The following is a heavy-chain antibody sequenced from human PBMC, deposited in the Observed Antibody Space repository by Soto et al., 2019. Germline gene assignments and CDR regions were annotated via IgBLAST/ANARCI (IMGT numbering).Heavy chain of an antibody. Sequence: EVQLVESGGGLVQPGGSLRLSCAASGFTFRDFWIHWVRQVPGKGLMWVSRVDNDGSGTSYADSVKGRFTMSRDNAKNTVYLQMNSLTADDTAVYYCGSVFEHWGQGIMVTVSS. V-gene: IGHV3-74*01. CDR3: GSVFEH. J-gene: IGHJ4*02. CDR2: VDNDGSGT. D-gene: IGHD3-10*01. CDR1: GFTFRDFW.